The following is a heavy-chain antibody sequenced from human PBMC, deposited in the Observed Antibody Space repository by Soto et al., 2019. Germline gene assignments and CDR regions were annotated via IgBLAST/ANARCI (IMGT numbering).Heavy chain of an antibody. CDR3: ARDRGYYDSSGYFDY. CDR1: GFIFSDYY. V-gene: IGHV3-11*01. D-gene: IGHD3-22*01. J-gene: IGHJ4*02. CDR2: ISSSDNII. Sequence: VGSLRLSCAASGFIFSDYYMSWIRQAPGKGLEWISYISSSDNIIYYADSVKGRFTISRDNAKNSLYLQMNSLRAEDTAVYYCARDRGYYDSSGYFDYWGQGTLVTV.